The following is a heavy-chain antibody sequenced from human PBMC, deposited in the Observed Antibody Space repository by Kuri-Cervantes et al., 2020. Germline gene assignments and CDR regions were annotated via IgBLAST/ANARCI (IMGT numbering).Heavy chain of an antibody. CDR1: GDTISSYSGSFHY. J-gene: IGHJ4*02. V-gene: IGHV4-39*01. CDR2: IYHDGST. Sequence: GSLRLSCTVSGDTISSYSGSFHYWPWIRQPPGKGLEWIGSIYHDGSTYSNPSLKGRVTISVDTSKNQISLKLSSVTAADTAVYYCASRGLTVVPTWGQGILVTVSS. CDR3: ASRGLTVVPT. D-gene: IGHD2-2*01.